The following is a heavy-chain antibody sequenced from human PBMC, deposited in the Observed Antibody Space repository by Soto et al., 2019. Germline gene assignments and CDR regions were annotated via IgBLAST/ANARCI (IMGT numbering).Heavy chain of an antibody. CDR2: IYHSGSA. Sequence: SETLSLTCAVSGGSISSGGYSWSWIRQPPGKGLEWIGYIYHSGSAYYNPSLKSRVTISVDRSKNQFSLKLSSVTAADTAVYYCAGTPGGSSGYYYLDYWGQGTLVTVSS. J-gene: IGHJ4*02. V-gene: IGHV4-30-2*01. CDR3: AGTPGGSSGYYYLDY. D-gene: IGHD3-22*01. CDR1: GGSISSGGYS.